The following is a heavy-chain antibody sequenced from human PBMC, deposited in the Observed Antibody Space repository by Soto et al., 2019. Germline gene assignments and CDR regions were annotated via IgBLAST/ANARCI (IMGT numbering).Heavy chain of an antibody. CDR1: GGSISSSNW. Sequence: SETLSLTCAVSGGSISSSNWWSWVRQPPGKGLEWIGEIYHSGSTNYNPSLKSRVTISVDKSKNQFSLKLSSVTAADTAVYYCASKKYSSSSNDHYYYRMHVWGPATTGTVSS. V-gene: IGHV4-4*02. J-gene: IGHJ6*02. CDR2: IYHSGST. CDR3: ASKKYSSSSNDHYYYRMHV. D-gene: IGHD6-6*01.